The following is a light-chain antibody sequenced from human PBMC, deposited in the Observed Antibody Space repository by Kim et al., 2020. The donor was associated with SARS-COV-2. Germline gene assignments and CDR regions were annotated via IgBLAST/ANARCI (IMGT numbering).Light chain of an antibody. CDR3: QQYDNGWT. CDR2: GAS. Sequence: FVSLGESATLSCSANQNIGSNLAWYQQKVGQSPRLLIYGASTRATGVPARFSGIGSETEFTLTISSLQSEDLGIYYCQQYDNGWTFGQGTKVDIK. CDR1: QNIGSN. J-gene: IGKJ1*01. V-gene: IGKV3-15*01.